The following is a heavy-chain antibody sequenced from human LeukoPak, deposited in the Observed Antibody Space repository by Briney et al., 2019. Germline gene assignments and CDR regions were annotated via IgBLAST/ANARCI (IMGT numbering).Heavy chain of an antibody. V-gene: IGHV4-39*01. CDR2: FYYSGST. J-gene: IGHJ3*01. D-gene: IGHD3-9*01. CDR1: GGSISSSSYY. Sequence: SETLSLTCTVAGGSISSSSYYWGWIRQPPGKGLEWMGSFYYSGSTYYNPSLKSRVTISVDMSKNQFSLNLSSVTAADTAVYYCAKGLRYLSFIDAFDVWGQGTMVTVSS. CDR3: AKGLRYLSFIDAFDV.